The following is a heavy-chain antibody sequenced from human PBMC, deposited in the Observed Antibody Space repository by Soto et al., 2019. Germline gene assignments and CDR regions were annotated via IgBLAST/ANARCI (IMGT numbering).Heavy chain of an antibody. CDR2: IWYDGSNK. CDR1: GFTFRSYG. D-gene: IGHD4-4*01. J-gene: IGHJ6*02. CDR3: ARELLDYSNYLVRDYYYGMDV. Sequence: GGSLRLPCGASGFTFRSYGMHWVRQAPGKGLEWVAVIWYDGSNKYYANSVKGRFTISRDNSKNTLYLQMNSLRAEDTAVYYCARELLDYSNYLVRDYYYGMDVWGQGTTVTVSS. V-gene: IGHV3-33*01.